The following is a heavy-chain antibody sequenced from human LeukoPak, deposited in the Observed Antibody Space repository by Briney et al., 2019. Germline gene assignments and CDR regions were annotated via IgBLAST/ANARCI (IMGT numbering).Heavy chain of an antibody. Sequence: GGSLRLSCAASGFTFTTYAMSWVRQAPGKGMEWVSTISGSGGSTYYADSVKGRFTISRDNSKNTLFLQMNSLRVDDTAVYYCAKVNGVHHLYYYAMDVWGQGTTVTVSS. CDR3: AKVNGVHHLYYYAMDV. CDR2: ISGSGGST. V-gene: IGHV3-23*01. D-gene: IGHD2-8*01. CDR1: GFTFTTYA. J-gene: IGHJ6*02.